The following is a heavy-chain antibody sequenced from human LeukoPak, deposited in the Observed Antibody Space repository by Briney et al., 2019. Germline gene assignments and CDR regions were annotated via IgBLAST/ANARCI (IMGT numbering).Heavy chain of an antibody. CDR2: IIPIFGTA. CDR3: ARGPAGTSYYYYYGMDV. CDR1: GGTFSSYA. Sequence: ASVKVSCKASGGTFSSYAISWVRQAPGQGLEWMGGIIPIFGTANYAQKFQGRVTITADESTSTAYMELSSLRSEDTAVYYCARGPAGTSYYYYYGMDVWGQGTTVTVSS. V-gene: IGHV1-69*13. D-gene: IGHD1-7*01. J-gene: IGHJ6*02.